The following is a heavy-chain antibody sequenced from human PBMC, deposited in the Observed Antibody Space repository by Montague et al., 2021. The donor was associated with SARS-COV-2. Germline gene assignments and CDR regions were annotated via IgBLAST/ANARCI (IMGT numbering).Heavy chain of an antibody. CDR3: AAQSSGGYCSSSSCYVWFDP. CDR2: IHYSGST. Sequence: SETLSLTCTVSGGSISSSSYYWGWIRQPPGKGLEWIGSIHYSGSTYYNPSLKGRVTISVDTSKKHFSLKLSSVTAADTAAYFCAAQSSGGYCSSSSCYVWFDPWGQGTLVTVSS. D-gene: IGHD2-2*01. V-gene: IGHV4-39*01. CDR1: GGSISSSSYY. J-gene: IGHJ5*02.